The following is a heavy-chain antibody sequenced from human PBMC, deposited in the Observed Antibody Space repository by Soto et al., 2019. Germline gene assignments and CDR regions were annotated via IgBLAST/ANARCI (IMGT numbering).Heavy chain of an antibody. V-gene: IGHV5-51*01. CDR2: VFPGDSET. CDR1: GYTFTNYW. J-gene: IGHJ4*02. CDR3: ARRMLHWGDGSCYGTNDLDY. Sequence: PGESLKISCQVSGYTFTNYWVAWVRQMPGKGLEWMGIVFPGDSETRYSPSFQGQVTFSADQSTSTAFLKWNSLRASDTAVYYCARRMLHWGDGSCYGTNDLDYWGQGTKVTVSS. D-gene: IGHD1-7*01.